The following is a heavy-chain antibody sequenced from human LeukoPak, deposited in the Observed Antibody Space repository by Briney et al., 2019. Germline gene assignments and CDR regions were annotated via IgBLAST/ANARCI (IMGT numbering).Heavy chain of an antibody. Sequence: ASVKVSCKASGYTFTGYYMHWVRQAPGQGLEWMGWINPNSGGTNYAQKLQGRVTMTRDTSISTAYMELSRLRSDDTAVYYCARPTSGSYLDDAFDIWGQGTMVTVSS. CDR3: ARPTSGSYLDDAFDI. D-gene: IGHD1-26*01. J-gene: IGHJ3*02. CDR1: GYTFTGYY. CDR2: INPNSGGT. V-gene: IGHV1-2*02.